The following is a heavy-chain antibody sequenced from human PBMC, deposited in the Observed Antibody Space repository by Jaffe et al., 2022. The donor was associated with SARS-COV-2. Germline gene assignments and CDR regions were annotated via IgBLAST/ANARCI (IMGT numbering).Heavy chain of an antibody. D-gene: IGHD2-15*01. CDR3: ARAAVVTDWYFDL. V-gene: IGHV3-48*01. CDR2: ISASSSTV. J-gene: IGHJ2*01. Sequence: EVQLVESGGGLVQPGGSLRLSCAASGFTFSSNSMNWVRQAPGKGLEWVSYISASSSTVHYADFVKGRFTISRDSAKSTLHLQMNSLRAEDTAVYYCARAAVVTDWYFDLWGHGTLVTVSS. CDR1: GFTFSSNS.